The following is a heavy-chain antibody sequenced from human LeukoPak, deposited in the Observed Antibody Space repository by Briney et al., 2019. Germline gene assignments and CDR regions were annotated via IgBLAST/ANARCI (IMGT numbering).Heavy chain of an antibody. V-gene: IGHV1-2*02. CDR1: GYTFSGYY. Sequence: WASVKVSCKASGYTFSGYYMHWVRQAPGQGLEWMGWINPNSGGTNYQGRVTMTRDTSISTAYMELSRLTSDDTAVYFCARDQSTSFSHSYNFDYWGQGTLVTVSS. CDR2: INPNSGGT. J-gene: IGHJ4*02. CDR3: ARDQSTSFSHSYNFDY. D-gene: IGHD1-1*01.